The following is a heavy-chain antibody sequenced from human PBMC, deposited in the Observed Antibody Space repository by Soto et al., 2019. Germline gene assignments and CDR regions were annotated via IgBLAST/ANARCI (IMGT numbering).Heavy chain of an antibody. D-gene: IGHD3-22*01. CDR1: GFSLSTSGVG. CDR2: IYWDDEK. Sequence: QITLKESGPTLVKPTQTLTLTCTFSGFSLSTSGVGVGWIRQPPGKALEWLAIIYWDDEKRYSPSLKTRLTVTQASSQNQLVLTMTNVDPVDPATYYCAHRASFESVKQFDYWGPGTLVSVSS. CDR3: AHRASFESVKQFDY. V-gene: IGHV2-5*02. J-gene: IGHJ4*02.